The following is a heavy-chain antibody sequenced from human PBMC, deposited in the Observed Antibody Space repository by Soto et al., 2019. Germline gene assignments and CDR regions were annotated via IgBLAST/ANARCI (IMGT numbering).Heavy chain of an antibody. V-gene: IGHV1-18*01. CDR3: ARESGGAGGSYHGFDY. CDR1: GYTFTSYG. D-gene: IGHD1-26*01. J-gene: IGHJ4*02. Sequence: GASVKVSCKASGYTFTSYGISWVRQAPGQGLEWMGRISAYNGNTNYAQKLQGRVTMTTDTSTSTAYMELRSLRSDDTAVYYCARESGGAGGSYHGFDYWGQGTLVTVSS. CDR2: ISAYNGNT.